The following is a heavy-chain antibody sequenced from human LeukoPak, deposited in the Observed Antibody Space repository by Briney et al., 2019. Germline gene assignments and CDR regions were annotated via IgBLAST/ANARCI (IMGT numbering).Heavy chain of an antibody. CDR2: ISHTGSTM. Sequence: GGSLRLSCAASGFRFSSYSMNWVRQAPGKGLEWVSYISHTGSTMSYADSVKGRFTISRDNARNSLHLQMNSLRAEDTAVYYCARGQRDGYNPFDYWGQGTLVTVSS. CDR1: GFRFSSYS. D-gene: IGHD5-24*01. V-gene: IGHV3-48*04. J-gene: IGHJ4*02. CDR3: ARGQRDGYNPFDY.